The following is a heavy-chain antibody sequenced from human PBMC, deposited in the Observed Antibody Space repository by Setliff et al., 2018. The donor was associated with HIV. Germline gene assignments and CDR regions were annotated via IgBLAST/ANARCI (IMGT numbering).Heavy chain of an antibody. CDR1: GYAFSEYA. V-gene: IGHV1-3*04. D-gene: IGHD2-2*01. CDR3: ARWCAAAGCYPAIYHFDS. Sequence: ASVMVSCKASGYAFSEYAIHWVRQAPGQRLEWMGRIDTDNGYRRYSPKLQGRVTITKDTSANTAYMELRGLRSEDTAVYYCARWCAAAGCYPAIYHFDSWGQGTLVTVSS. J-gene: IGHJ4*02. CDR2: IDTDNGYR.